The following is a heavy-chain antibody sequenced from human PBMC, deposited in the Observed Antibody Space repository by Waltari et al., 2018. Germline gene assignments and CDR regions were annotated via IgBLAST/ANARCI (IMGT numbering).Heavy chain of an antibody. V-gene: IGHV3-23*01. CDR3: AKFKGALRQNYAMDV. Sequence: EVQVLESGGGLVQPGGSLRLSCVPSGLPFSNFAMSWVRQAPGKGLEWVSFIGGSSGTTFYAGSVKGRFTVSRDNSKNTLYLQMNSLRAEDTAVYFCAKFKGALRQNYAMDVWGQGTTVTVSS. CDR2: IGGSSGTT. J-gene: IGHJ6*02. D-gene: IGHD3-16*01. CDR1: GLPFSNFA.